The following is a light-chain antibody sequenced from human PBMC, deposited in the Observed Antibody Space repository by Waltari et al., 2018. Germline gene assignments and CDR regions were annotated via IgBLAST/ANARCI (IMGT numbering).Light chain of an antibody. CDR2: GVS. J-gene: IGKJ4*01. CDR3: QQYHDWPLT. CDR1: ETFRSN. V-gene: IGKV3-15*01. Sequence: IVMTQSPATLSVSPGERVTLSYRATETFRSNLAWYQQKPGQSPRLLIYGVSTRATGIPARFSGSMSGTEFTLTIRSLQSDDSGVYFCQQYHDWPLTFGEGTKVEIK.